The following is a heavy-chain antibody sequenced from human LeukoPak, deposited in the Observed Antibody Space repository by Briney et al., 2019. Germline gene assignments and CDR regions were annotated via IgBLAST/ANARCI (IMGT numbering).Heavy chain of an antibody. CDR1: GFTFSSYW. CDR2: IKKDGSEK. D-gene: IGHD4-23*01. CDR3: ANLLRWEPY. Sequence: GGSLRLSCAASGFTFSSYWMSWVRQAPGKGLEWVANIKKDGSEKYYVDSVKGRFTISRDNSKNTLYLQMNSLRAEDTAVYYCANLLRWEPYWGQGTLVTVSS. J-gene: IGHJ4*02. V-gene: IGHV3-7*01.